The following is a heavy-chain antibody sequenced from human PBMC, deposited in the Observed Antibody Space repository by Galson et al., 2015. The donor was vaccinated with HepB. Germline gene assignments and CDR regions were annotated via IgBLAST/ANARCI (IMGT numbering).Heavy chain of an antibody. CDR2: ISGGGGST. Sequence: SLRLSCAASGFTFSSFTMSWVRQAPGEGLECVSAISGGGGSTYYADSVKGRFTISRDNSKNTLFVEMKSLRAEDTAVYFCARTHYVLRFLDWRYHFDHWGQGTLVAVSS. J-gene: IGHJ4*02. V-gene: IGHV3-23*01. D-gene: IGHD3-3*01. CDR3: ARTHYVLRFLDWRYHFDH. CDR1: GFTFSSFT.